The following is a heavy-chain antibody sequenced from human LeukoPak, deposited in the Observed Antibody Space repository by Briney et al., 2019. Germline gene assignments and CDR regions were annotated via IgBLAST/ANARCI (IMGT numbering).Heavy chain of an antibody. Sequence: PSETLSLTCTVSGGSISSSRYYWGWIRPPPGKGLEGIGSIYYSGSTYYNPSLKSRVTISVDTSKNQFSLKLSSVTAADTAVYYCASRRGYYDYVWGSYRLDYWGQGTLVTVSS. CDR3: ASRRGYYDYVWGSYRLDY. V-gene: IGHV4-39*01. CDR2: IYYSGST. CDR1: GGSISSSRYY. J-gene: IGHJ4*02. D-gene: IGHD3-16*02.